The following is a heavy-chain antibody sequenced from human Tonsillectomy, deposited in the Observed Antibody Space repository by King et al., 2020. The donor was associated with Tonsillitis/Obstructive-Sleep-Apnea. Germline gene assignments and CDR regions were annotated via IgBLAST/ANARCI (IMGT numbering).Heavy chain of an antibody. CDR3: ARDYYDRSGYYHGYFQH. J-gene: IGHJ1*01. Sequence: QLVQSGAEVKKPGASVKVSCKASGYTFTNYDITWVRQAPGQGLEWMGWSRPYNGDTNYAQKLQGRVTMTSDTSTSTAYMELRSLRSDDMAVYYCARDYYDRSGYYHGYFQHWGQGTLVTVSS. D-gene: IGHD3-22*01. V-gene: IGHV1-18*03. CDR1: GYTFTNYD. CDR2: SRPYNGDT.